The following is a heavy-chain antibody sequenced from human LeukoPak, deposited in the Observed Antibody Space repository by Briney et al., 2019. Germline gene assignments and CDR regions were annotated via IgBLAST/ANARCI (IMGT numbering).Heavy chain of an antibody. J-gene: IGHJ4*02. D-gene: IGHD2-8*01. CDR1: GDSISSRRYY. CDR2: ISSSGST. Sequence: SETSSLPCTVSGDSISSRRYYWSWIRQHPGKGLEWISYISSSGSTYYNQSVKSRVTISGDTSKSQYSLKLSSVTAADTAVYYCDRGEDKMVSGYYFEYWGQGTLVTVPS. V-gene: IGHV4-31*03. CDR3: DRGEDKMVSGYYFEY.